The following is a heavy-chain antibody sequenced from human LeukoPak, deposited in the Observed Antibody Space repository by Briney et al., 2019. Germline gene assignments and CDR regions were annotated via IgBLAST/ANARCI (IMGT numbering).Heavy chain of an antibody. V-gene: IGHV3-53*01. CDR1: GLTVSRNY. CDR3: ARAGPTGTNDAFDI. Sequence: PGGSLRLSCAASGLTVSRNYMTWVRQAPGEGLGWVSVIYRGGSTYYADSVQGRFNISRDNSKNTLYLPMNSLRAEDTAVYYCARAGPTGTNDAFDIWGQGTMVTVSS. CDR2: IYRGGST. J-gene: IGHJ3*02. D-gene: IGHD1-1*01.